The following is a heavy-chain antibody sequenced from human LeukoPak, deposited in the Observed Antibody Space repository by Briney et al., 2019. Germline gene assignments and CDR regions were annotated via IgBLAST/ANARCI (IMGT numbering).Heavy chain of an antibody. CDR1: GYSFTSYW. CDR3: ARQAINYYDSSPYYYYYYMDV. V-gene: IGHV5-51*01. D-gene: IGHD3-22*01. CDR2: IYPGGSDT. Sequence: GESLKISCKGSGYSFTSYWIGWVRQMPGKGLEWMGIIYPGGSDTRYSPSFQGQVTISADKSISTAYLQWSSLKASDTAMYYCARQAINYYDSSPYYYYYYMDVWGKGTTVTISS. J-gene: IGHJ6*03.